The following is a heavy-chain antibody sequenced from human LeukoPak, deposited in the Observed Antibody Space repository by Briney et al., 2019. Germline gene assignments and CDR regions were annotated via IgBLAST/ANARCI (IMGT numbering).Heavy chain of an antibody. J-gene: IGHJ4*02. D-gene: IGHD2-2*01. CDR2: IYTSGNT. CDR1: GGSISANYYY. CDR3: ARGPTYQPIDF. V-gene: IGHV4-61*09. Sequence: PSETLSLTCTVSGGSISANYYYWSWIRQPVGKGLEWIGHIYTSGNTNYNPSLNSRVTISVDMSKNHFSLKLSSVTAADTAVYYCARGPTYQPIDFWGQGTLVTVSS.